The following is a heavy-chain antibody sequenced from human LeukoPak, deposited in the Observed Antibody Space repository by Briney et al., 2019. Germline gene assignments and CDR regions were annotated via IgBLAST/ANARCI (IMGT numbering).Heavy chain of an antibody. Sequence: GGSLRLSCAASGFTFSSFWMSWVRQAPGREPEWMSNINQDGSETAYVDSVKGRFTISRSNAVNSLYLRMNSLRAEDTAVYYCARDSLDMWTGFDHWGQGILVIGSS. V-gene: IGHV3-7*01. J-gene: IGHJ4*02. CDR3: ARDSLDMWTGFDH. CDR2: INQDGSET. CDR1: GFTFSSFW. D-gene: IGHD2-2*03.